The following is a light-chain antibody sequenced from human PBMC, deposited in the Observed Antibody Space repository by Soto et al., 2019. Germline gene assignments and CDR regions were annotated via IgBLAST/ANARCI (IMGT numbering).Light chain of an antibody. J-gene: IGLJ1*01. CDR3: NSYLGGPTLYL. CDR1: STDVGGYNY. Sequence: QSVLTQPASVSGSPGQSITISCTGTSTDVGGYNYVSWYQQHPGKAPKLLISDVSNRPSGVSFRFSGSKSGNTASLTISGLQAEDEADYYCNSYLGGPTLYLFGTGTKVTVL. CDR2: DVS. V-gene: IGLV2-14*01.